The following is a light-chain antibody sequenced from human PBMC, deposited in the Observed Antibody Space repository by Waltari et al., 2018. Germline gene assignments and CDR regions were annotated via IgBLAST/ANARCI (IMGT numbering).Light chain of an antibody. Sequence: SYELTQPPSVSVSPGQTARITCSGDALPTKYGYWYQQKSGQAPVLVIYEDNKRRSGIPEGFPGASSGTMVTLTIRGAQVEDEGDYFCYSTDRTGKQRVFGGGTKLTVL. V-gene: IGLV3-10*01. CDR1: ALPTKY. CDR2: EDN. J-gene: IGLJ2*01. CDR3: YSTDRTGKQRV.